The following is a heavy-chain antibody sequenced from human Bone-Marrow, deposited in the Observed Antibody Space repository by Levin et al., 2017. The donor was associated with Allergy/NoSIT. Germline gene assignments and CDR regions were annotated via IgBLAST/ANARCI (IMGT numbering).Heavy chain of an antibody. J-gene: IGHJ4*02. CDR2: CYWDDDN. V-gene: IGHV2-5*02. Sequence: SGPTLVKPTEPLTLTCSFSGFSLSTSGVGVGWIRQPPGKALEWLAFCYWDDDNRYSPSLKSRLTVAKGTSKDHVVLTMTNMNPVDTATYYWAHRRGGYNWNHGDFDYWGQGILVTVSS. D-gene: IGHD1-14*01. CDR1: GFSLSTSGVG. CDR3: AHRRGGYNWNHGDFDY.